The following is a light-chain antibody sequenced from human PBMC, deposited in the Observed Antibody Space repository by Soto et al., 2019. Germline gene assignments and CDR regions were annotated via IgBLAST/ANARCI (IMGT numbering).Light chain of an antibody. V-gene: IGKV1-5*01. CDR2: DAS. CDR3: HQYNSY. Sequence: DVHMTQSPSTLSASVGDRVTISCRASESIATWLAWYQQKPGKAPKLLIYDASHLETGVPSRFSGGGSGTEFTLTISCLQLDDFSTYYCHQYNSYFGQGTRLEI. CDR1: ESIATW. J-gene: IGKJ2*01.